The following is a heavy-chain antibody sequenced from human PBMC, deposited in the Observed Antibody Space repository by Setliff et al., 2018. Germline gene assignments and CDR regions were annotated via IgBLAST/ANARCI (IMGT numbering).Heavy chain of an antibody. CDR1: GGTFSTYA. V-gene: IGHV1-69*05. CDR2: IISMFGTT. D-gene: IGHD4-17*01. J-gene: IGHJ3*02. Sequence: SVKVSCKASGGTFSTYAFSWVRQAPGQGLEWMGGIISMFGTTNYAQKFQGRVTITTDTSTSTVYMELSSLRSEDTAVYYCARVQMAYGDYSGAFDIWGQGTMVTVSS. CDR3: ARVQMAYGDYSGAFDI.